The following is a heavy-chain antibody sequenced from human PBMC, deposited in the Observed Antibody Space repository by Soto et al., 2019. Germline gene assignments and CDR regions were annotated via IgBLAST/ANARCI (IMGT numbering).Heavy chain of an antibody. CDR1: GXSFRTYA. J-gene: IGHJ2*01. V-gene: IGHV1-69*01. CDR2: IIPMLAAP. CDR3: ARVGPPSPSVIWFFDL. Sequence: QGQLVQSGAEVKKPGSSVKVSCKASGXSFRTYAINWVRQAPGXGLEWMGGIIPMLAAPTYAQKFQGRLTITADESTTTVYMELSSLTSEDTAVYYCARVGPPSPSVIWFFDLWGRGTLVTVSS. D-gene: IGHD2-21*01.